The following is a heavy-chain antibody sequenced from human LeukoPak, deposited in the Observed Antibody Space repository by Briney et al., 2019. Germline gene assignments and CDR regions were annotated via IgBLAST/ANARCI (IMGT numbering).Heavy chain of an antibody. CDR3: ARDRGGSSLVLGAFDI. CDR1: GFTFSSYG. V-gene: IGHV3-30*03. Sequence: GRSLRLSCAASGFTFSSYGMHWVRQAPGKGLEWVAVVSYDGSNKYYADSVKGRFTISRDNSKDTLYLQMNSLRAEDTAVYYCARDRGGSSLVLGAFDIWGQGTMVTVSS. D-gene: IGHD6-13*01. J-gene: IGHJ3*02. CDR2: VSYDGSNK.